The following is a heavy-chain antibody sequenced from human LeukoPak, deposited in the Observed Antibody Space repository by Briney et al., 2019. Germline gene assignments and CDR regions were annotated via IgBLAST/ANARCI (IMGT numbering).Heavy chain of an antibody. CDR2: ISISSNYI. CDR1: GFTFSRYS. D-gene: IGHD3-3*01. V-gene: IGHV3-21*01. CDR3: ARGSRFGVVGRDAFGI. Sequence: GGSLRLSCAASGFTFSRYSMNWVRQAPGKGLEWVSSISISSNYIYYADSVKGRFTISRDNAKNSLYLQMNSLRAEDTAVYYCARGSRFGVVGRDAFGIWGQGTMVTVSS. J-gene: IGHJ3*02.